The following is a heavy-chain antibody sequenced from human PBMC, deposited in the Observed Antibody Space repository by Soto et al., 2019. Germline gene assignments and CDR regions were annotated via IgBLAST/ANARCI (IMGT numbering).Heavy chain of an antibody. D-gene: IGHD3-3*01. V-gene: IGHV3-33*01. CDR3: ARGSVYEWYHFWSGSRRKNWFDT. CDR1: GFTFSSYG. J-gene: IGHJ5*02. CDR2: IWYDGSNK. Sequence: WGSLRLSCAASGFTFSSYGMHWVRQAPGKGLEWVAVIWYDGSNKYYADSVKGRFTISRDNSKNTLYLQMNSLRAEDTAVYYCARGSVYEWYHFWSGSRRKNWFDTWGQGALVTVSS.